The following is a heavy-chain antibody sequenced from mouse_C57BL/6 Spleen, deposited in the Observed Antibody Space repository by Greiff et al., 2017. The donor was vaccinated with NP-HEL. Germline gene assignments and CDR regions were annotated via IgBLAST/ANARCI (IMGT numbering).Heavy chain of an antibody. D-gene: IGHD1-1*01. CDR3: ARSRNYYGSSFFAY. V-gene: IGHV1-64*01. Sequence: VQLQQSGAELVKPGASVKLSCKASGYTFTSYWMHWVKQRPGQGLEWIGMIHPNSGSTNYNEKFKSKATLTVDKSSSPAYMQLSSLTSEDSAVYYCARSRNYYGSSFFAYWGQGTLVTVSA. CDR2: IHPNSGST. CDR1: GYTFTSYW. J-gene: IGHJ3*01.